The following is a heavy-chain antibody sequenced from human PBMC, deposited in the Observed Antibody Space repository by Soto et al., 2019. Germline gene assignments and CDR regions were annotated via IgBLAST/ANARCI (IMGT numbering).Heavy chain of an antibody. Sequence: PGESLKISCKGSGYSFTSYWIGWVRQMPGKGLEWMGIIYPGDSDTRYSPSFQGQVTISADKSISTAYLQWSRLKASDTAIDYCGRPNRAGPKHYCYRSGYAPAFAIQAHGTTVPVSS. J-gene: IGHJ3*02. D-gene: IGHD3-22*01. V-gene: IGHV5-51*01. CDR2: IYPGDSDT. CDR3: GRPNRAGPKHYCYRSGYAPAFAI. CDR1: GYSFTSYW.